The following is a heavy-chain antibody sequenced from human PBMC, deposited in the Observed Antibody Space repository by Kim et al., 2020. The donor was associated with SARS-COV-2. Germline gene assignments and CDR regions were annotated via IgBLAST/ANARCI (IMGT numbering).Heavy chain of an antibody. V-gene: IGHV5-51*01. CDR3: ARRDGQEMDV. CDR2: T. Sequence: TRYRPSFQGQVTISADKSISTAYVQWSSLKASDTAMYYCARRDGQEMDVWGQGTTVTVSS. J-gene: IGHJ6*02.